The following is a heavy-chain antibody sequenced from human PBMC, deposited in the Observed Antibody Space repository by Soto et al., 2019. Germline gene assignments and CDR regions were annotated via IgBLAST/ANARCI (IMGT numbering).Heavy chain of an antibody. CDR2: IYYTGST. CDR3: ARANWYSEY. Sequence: PSETLSLTCTVFDLSITNNYWSWIRQTPGKGLEWIGYIYYTGSTNYDPSLKSRVTMSVDTSKNQFSLNLASLPAADTAIYYCARANWYSEYWGQGTLVTVSS. J-gene: IGHJ4*02. D-gene: IGHD7-27*01. V-gene: IGHV4-59*13. CDR1: DLSITNNY.